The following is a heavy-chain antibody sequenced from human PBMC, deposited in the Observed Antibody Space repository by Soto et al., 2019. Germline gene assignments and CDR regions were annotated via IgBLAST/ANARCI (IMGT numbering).Heavy chain of an antibody. CDR1: GGSFSSYA. D-gene: IGHD6-6*01. J-gene: IGHJ4*02. CDR3: AGGYRCSSGRFDN. Sequence: QVQLVQSGAEVKKPGSSVKVSCKASGGSFSSYAISWVRQAPGQGLEWMGGIIPIFGTPSYAEKFEGRVTITADESPSTAYMELSSLRSEDTAVYYFAGGYRCSSGRFDNWGQGTLVTGSS. CDR2: IIPIFGTP. V-gene: IGHV1-69*01.